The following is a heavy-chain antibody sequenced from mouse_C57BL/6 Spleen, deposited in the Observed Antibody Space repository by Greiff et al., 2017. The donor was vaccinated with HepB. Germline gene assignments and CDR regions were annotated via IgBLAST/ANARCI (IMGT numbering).Heavy chain of an antibody. Sequence: VKLMESDAELVKPGASVKISCKVSGYTFTDHTIHWMKQRPEQGLEWIGSIYPRDGSTKYNEKFKGKATLTADKSSSTAYMQLNSLTSEDSAVYVCARWRYGTYAMDYWGQGTSVTVSS. CDR1: GYTFTDHT. J-gene: IGHJ4*01. V-gene: IGHV1-78*01. D-gene: IGHD2-10*02. CDR3: ARWRYGTYAMDY. CDR2: IYPRDGST.